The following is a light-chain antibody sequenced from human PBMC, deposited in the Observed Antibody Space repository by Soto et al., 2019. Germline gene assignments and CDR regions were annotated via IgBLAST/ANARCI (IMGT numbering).Light chain of an antibody. J-gene: IGKJ4*01. Sequence: EIVLTRCPGNLTVSPWERATLSCRASQSVSSNLAWYQQKPGQAPRLLISGASTGATGIPPRFSGSGSGTDFTLTVNSLQSEDIAVYYCQQYHNCPVTFGGGTKVDI. V-gene: IGKV3-15*01. CDR1: QSVSSN. CDR2: GAS. CDR3: QQYHNCPVT.